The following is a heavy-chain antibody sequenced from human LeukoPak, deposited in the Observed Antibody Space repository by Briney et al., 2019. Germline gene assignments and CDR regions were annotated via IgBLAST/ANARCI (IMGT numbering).Heavy chain of an antibody. CDR1: GGSISSYY. CDR3: ARGRKYSYGYRVNELGSGYFDN. Sequence: KPSETLSLTCTVSGGSISSYYWSWIRQPPGKGLEWIGYIYYSGSTNYNPSLKSPVTISVDTSKNQFSLKLSSVTAADTAVYYCARGRKYSYGYRVNELGSGYFDNWGQGTLVTVSS. D-gene: IGHD5-18*01. J-gene: IGHJ4*02. CDR2: IYYSGST. V-gene: IGHV4-59*01.